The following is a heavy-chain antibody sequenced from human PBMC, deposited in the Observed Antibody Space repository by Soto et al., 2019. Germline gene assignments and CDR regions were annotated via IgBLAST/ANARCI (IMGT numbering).Heavy chain of an antibody. CDR1: GYTLTELS. D-gene: IGHD3-3*01. J-gene: IGHJ5*02. Sequence: ASVNVSCKVSGYTLTELSMHWVRQAPGKGLEWMGGFDPEDGEAIYAQKFQGRVTMTEDTSTDTAYMELSSLRSEDTAVYYCATDLFAGVVSNWFDPWGQGTLVTVSS. CDR2: FDPEDGEA. V-gene: IGHV1-24*01. CDR3: ATDLFAGVVSNWFDP.